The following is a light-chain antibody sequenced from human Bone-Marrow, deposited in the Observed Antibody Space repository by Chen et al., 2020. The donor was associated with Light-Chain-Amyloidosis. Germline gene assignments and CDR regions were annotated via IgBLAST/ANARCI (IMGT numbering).Light chain of an antibody. CDR2: DDS. J-gene: IGLJ3*02. CDR1: NIGSTS. V-gene: IGLV3-21*02. CDR3: QVWDRSSDRPV. Sequence: SYVPTHPSSVSVAPGQTATTACGGNNIGSTSVHWYQQTPGQAPLLVAYDDSDRPSGIPERLSGSNSGNTATLTISRVEAGDEADYYCQVWDRSSDRPVFGGGTKLTVL.